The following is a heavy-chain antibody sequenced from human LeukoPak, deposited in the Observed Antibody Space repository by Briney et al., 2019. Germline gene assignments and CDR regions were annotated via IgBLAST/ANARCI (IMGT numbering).Heavy chain of an antibody. CDR1: GGSFSGYY. J-gene: IGHJ4*02. V-gene: IGHV4-34*01. CDR2: IYHSGST. CDR3: AREEYYYDSRLNFDY. Sequence: PSETLSLTCAVYGGSFSGYYWSWIRQPPGKGLEWIGSIYHSGSTYYNPSLKSRVTISVDTSKNQFSLKLSSVTAADTVVYYCAREEYYYDSRLNFDYWGQGTLVTVSS. D-gene: IGHD3-22*01.